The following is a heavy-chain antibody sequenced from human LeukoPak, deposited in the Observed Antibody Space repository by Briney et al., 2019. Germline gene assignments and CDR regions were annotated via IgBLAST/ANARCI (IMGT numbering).Heavy chain of an antibody. Sequence: GSLRLSCAASRFTFSDSSMNWVRQAPGKGLEWIGEIYHSGSTNYNPSLKSRVTISVDKSKNQFSLKLSSVTAADTAVYYCARFAYYYGSGSLAYYFDYWGQGTLVTVSS. CDR2: IYHSGST. J-gene: IGHJ4*02. CDR3: ARFAYYYGSGSLAYYFDY. V-gene: IGHV4-4*02. D-gene: IGHD3-10*01. CDR1: RFTFSDSS.